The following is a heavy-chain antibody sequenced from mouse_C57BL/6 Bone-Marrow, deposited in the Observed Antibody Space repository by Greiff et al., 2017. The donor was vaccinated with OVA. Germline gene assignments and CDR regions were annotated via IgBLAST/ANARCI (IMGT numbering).Heavy chain of an antibody. Sequence: QVQLQQSGPELVKPGASVKISCKASGYAFSSSWMNWVKQRPGKGLEWIGRIYPGDGDTNYNGKFKGKATLTVDKSSSTAYMQLSSLTSEDSAVYVSARDGAVIYDYWGQGTTLTVSS. CDR2: IYPGDGDT. V-gene: IGHV1-82*01. CDR3: ARDGAVIYDY. D-gene: IGHD1-1*01. CDR1: GYAFSSSW. J-gene: IGHJ2*01.